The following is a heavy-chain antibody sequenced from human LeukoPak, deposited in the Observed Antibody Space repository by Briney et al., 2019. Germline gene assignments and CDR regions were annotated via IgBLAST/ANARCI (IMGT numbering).Heavy chain of an antibody. J-gene: IGHJ4*02. D-gene: IGHD6-19*01. V-gene: IGHV4-4*07. Sequence: SETLSLTCTVSGDSISSYYWSWIRQPAGKGLEWIGRIHASGSPRYNPSLKSRVTMSVDTSKNQFSLKLSSVTAADTAVYYCARVGYISGWYPFDFWGLGTLVIVSS. CDR1: GDSISSYY. CDR3: ARVGYISGWYPFDF. CDR2: IHASGSP.